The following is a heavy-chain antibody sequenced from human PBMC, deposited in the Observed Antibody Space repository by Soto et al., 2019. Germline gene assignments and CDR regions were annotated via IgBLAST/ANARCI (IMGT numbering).Heavy chain of an antibody. CDR1: GFSFDTND. D-gene: IGHD3-10*01. CDR3: AKGLWFGESVFDS. Sequence: GGSLRLSCSASGFSFDTNDLHWVRQAQGQGLAWVAHLSYDGNNGYYAYSLQGRFTISRDDLNNTLYLQMNSVIPEDTAFYYCAKGLWFGESVFDSWGQGTLVTVSS. CDR2: LSYDGNNG. J-gene: IGHJ4*02. V-gene: IGHV3-30*18.